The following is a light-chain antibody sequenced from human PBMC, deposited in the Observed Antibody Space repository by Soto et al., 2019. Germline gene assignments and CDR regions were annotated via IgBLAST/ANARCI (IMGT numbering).Light chain of an antibody. J-gene: IGKJ1*01. CDR1: QSISSW. CDR3: QKYYSRVT. V-gene: IGKV1-5*03. CDR2: KAS. Sequence: DIQMTQSPSTLSASVGDRVTITCRANQSISSWLVWYQRRPGKAPRLLISKASSLESGVPSRFSGGGFGKEFTLTISSLQPDDFATYYWQKYYSRVTFGQGTTVEIK.